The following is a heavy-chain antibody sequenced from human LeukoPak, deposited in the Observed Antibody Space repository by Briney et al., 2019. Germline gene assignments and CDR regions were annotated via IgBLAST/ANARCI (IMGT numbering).Heavy chain of an antibody. CDR2: IKQDGSEK. CDR1: GFNFNTYW. CDR3: ARDAAVAHFDY. J-gene: IGHJ4*02. D-gene: IGHD6-19*01. Sequence: GGSLRLSCAASGFNFNTYWMSWVRQAPGKGLEWVANIKQDGSEKFYVDSMKGRFTISRDNSKNSLFLQMNSLRAEDTAVYYCARDAAVAHFDYWGQGTLVTVSS. V-gene: IGHV3-7*03.